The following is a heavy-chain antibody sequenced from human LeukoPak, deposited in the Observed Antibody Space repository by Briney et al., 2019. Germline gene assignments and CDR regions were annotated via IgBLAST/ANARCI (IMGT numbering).Heavy chain of an antibody. CDR1: GFTFSTYG. J-gene: IGHJ4*02. D-gene: IGHD4-17*01. Sequence: LTGGSLRLYCAASGFTFSTYGMSWVRQAPGKGLEWVSGISSGDSTYYADSVKGRFTISRDISKNTLYLQMNGLRAEDTAVYYCAKDRSTVTVKYFDYWGQGTLVTVSS. V-gene: IGHV3-23*01. CDR2: ISSGDST. CDR3: AKDRSTVTVKYFDY.